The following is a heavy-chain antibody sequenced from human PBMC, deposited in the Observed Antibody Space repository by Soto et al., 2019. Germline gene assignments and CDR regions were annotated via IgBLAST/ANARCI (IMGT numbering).Heavy chain of an antibody. V-gene: IGHV3-33*01. CDR1: GFTFSSYG. J-gene: IGHJ4*02. Sequence: GGSLRLSCAASGFTFSSYGMHWVRQAPGKGLEWVAVIWYDGSNKYYADSVKGRFTISRDNSKNTLYLQMNSLRAEDTAVYYCARGGRFLVPAAAFDYWGQGTLVTVSS. D-gene: IGHD2-2*01. CDR3: ARGGRFLVPAAAFDY. CDR2: IWYDGSNK.